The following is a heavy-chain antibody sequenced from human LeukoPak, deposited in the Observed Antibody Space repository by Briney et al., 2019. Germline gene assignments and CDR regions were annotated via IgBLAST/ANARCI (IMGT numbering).Heavy chain of an antibody. CDR1: GFTFSSYA. Sequence: GGSLRLSCAASGFTFSSYAMSWVRQAPGKWLDSVSAISGSGGSTYYADSVKGRFTISRDNSKNTLYLQTNSLRAEDTAVYYCAKDRCGGSCYYFDYWGQGTLVTVSS. V-gene: IGHV3-23*01. D-gene: IGHD2-15*01. CDR2: ISGSGGST. J-gene: IGHJ4*02. CDR3: AKDRCGGSCYYFDY.